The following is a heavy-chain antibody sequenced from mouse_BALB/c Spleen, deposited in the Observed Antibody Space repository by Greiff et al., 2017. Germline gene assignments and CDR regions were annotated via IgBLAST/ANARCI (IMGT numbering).Heavy chain of an antibody. Sequence: EVMLVESGGGLVQPGGSRKLSCAASGFTFSSFGMHWVRQAPEKGLEWVAYISSGSSTIYYADTVKGRFTISRDNPKNTLFLQMTSLRSEDTAMYYCAREDYRYYYAMDYWGQGTSVTVSS. CDR3: AREDYRYYYAMDY. CDR1: GFTFSSFG. CDR2: ISSGSSTI. V-gene: IGHV5-17*02. J-gene: IGHJ4*01. D-gene: IGHD2-14*01.